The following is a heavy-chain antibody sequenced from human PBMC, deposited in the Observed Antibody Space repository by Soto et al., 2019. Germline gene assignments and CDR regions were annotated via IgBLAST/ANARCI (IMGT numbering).Heavy chain of an antibody. CDR3: VRDLYDSSGFGY. V-gene: IGHV3-74*01. CDR2: INSDGSST. D-gene: IGHD3-22*01. Sequence: PGGSLRLSCAVSGFTFSNYSMPWVRQAPGKGLEWVSRINSDGSSTNYADSVKGRFTISRDNAQSTLYLQMNSLRAEDTAVYYCVRDLYDSSGFGYWGQGALVTVSS. CDR1: GFTFSNYS. J-gene: IGHJ4*02.